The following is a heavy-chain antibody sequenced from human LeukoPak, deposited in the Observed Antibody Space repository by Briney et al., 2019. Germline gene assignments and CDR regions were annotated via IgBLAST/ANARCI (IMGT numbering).Heavy chain of an antibody. Sequence: PGGSLRLSCSASGFTFTSHVMHWVRQAPGKGLQYVSGISMNVQTTYYAGSVKGRFTISRDSSENTVYLQMNSLTAEDTAVYYCVREGLERRTNFDYWGQGTLVSVSS. J-gene: IGHJ4*02. CDR3: VREGLERRTNFDY. V-gene: IGHV3-64D*06. CDR1: GFTFTSHV. CDR2: ISMNVQTT. D-gene: IGHD1-1*01.